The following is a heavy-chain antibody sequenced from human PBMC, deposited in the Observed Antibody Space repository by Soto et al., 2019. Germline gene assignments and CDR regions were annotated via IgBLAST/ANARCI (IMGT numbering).Heavy chain of an antibody. V-gene: IGHV4-4*07. J-gene: IGHJ4*02. CDR2: IYISGST. CDR3: ARQTKAFDF. CDR1: GGSISSYY. Sequence: PSETLSLTCPVSGGSISSYYWSRIRQPAGKGLEWIGRIYISGSTNYNPSLKSRVTMSVDTSKNKLSLKLRSVTAADTAVYYCARQTKAFDFWGQGTLVTVSS.